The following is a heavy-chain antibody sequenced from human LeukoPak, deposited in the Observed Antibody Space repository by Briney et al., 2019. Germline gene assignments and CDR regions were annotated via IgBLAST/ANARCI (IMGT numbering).Heavy chain of an antibody. CDR3: ARLPTY. CDR2: TSYRFKWYN. CDR1: RDSDPSNIPA. D-gene: IGHD4-11*01. Sequence: SQTLSLTFAISRDSDPSNIPAWDWIRHSPSRGLEWLGRTSYRFKWYNDYALSVQSRITINPDTSNNQFSLQLSSVTPEDTAVYYCARLPTYWGQGTLVIVSS. J-gene: IGHJ4*02. V-gene: IGHV6-1*01.